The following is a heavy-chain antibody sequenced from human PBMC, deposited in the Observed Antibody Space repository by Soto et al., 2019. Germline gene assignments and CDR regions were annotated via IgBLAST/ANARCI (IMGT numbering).Heavy chain of an antibody. CDR1: GFTFSSYW. V-gene: IGHV3-7*01. CDR3: ARSGPVVVVAAYYYMDV. Sequence: EVQLVESGGGLVQPGGSLRLSCAASGFTFSSYWMSWVRQAPGKGLEWVANIKQDGSEKYYVDSVKGRFTISRDNAKNTPYVQMNRLRAEDTAVYYCARSGPVVVVAAYYYMDVWCKGTTVTVSS. D-gene: IGHD2-15*01. J-gene: IGHJ6*03. CDR2: IKQDGSEK.